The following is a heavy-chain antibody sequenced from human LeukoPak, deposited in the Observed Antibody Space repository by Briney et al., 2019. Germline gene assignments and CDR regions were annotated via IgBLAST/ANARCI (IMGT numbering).Heavy chain of an antibody. CDR1: GFTFSSYW. CDR2: ISSSGRTI. D-gene: IGHD2-15*01. V-gene: IGHV3-11*04. Sequence: GGSLRLSCAASGFTFSSYWMSWIRQAPGKGLEWVSYISSSGRTIYYADSVKGRFTISRDNAKNSLYLQMNSLRAEDTAVYYCAREGYCSGGSCRGGYYFDYWGQGALVTVSS. CDR3: AREGYCSGGSCRGGYYFDY. J-gene: IGHJ4*02.